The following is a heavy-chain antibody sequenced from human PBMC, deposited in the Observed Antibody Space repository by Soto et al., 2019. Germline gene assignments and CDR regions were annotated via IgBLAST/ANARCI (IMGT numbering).Heavy chain of an antibody. D-gene: IGHD3-16*02. V-gene: IGHV3-23*01. Sequence: EVQLLESGGGLVQPGGSLRLSCAASGFTFSSYAMSWVRQAPGKGLEWVSAISGSGGSTYYADSVKGRFTISRDNSKNTLYLQMNSLRAEDTAVYYCAKRLDEFVWGSYRPNFDYWGQGTPVTVSS. CDR2: ISGSGGST. J-gene: IGHJ4*02. CDR3: AKRLDEFVWGSYRPNFDY. CDR1: GFTFSSYA.